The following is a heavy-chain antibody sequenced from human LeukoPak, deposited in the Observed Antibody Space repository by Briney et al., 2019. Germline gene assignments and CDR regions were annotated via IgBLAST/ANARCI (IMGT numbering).Heavy chain of an antibody. CDR2: ISYDGYNK. Sequence: GRSLRLSCAASGFTLSNYGMHCVRQAPGEGLEWVAVISYDGYNKYYADSVKGRFTISRDNSKNTVYLQMSGLGSQETAVYSCAKDVGSGTYYHSSLSLDVWGEGTTLTVSS. D-gene: IGHD3-10*01. J-gene: IGHJ6*04. CDR1: GFTLSNYG. CDR3: AKDVGSGTYYHSSLSLDV. V-gene: IGHV3-30*18.